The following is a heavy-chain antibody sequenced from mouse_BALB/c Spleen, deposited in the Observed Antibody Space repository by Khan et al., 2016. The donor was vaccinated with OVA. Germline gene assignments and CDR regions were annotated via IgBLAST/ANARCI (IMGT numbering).Heavy chain of an antibody. D-gene: IGHD2-10*01. Sequence: LVESGPELKKPGETVKISCKASGYTFTNYGLNWVKQAPGKGLQWMGWINTNTGEPTYAVDFKGRFAFSLEISASTAYLQINNLKNEDTATYFCARPPYFSYVMVYWGQGTSVTVSS. J-gene: IGHJ4*01. V-gene: IGHV9-3-1*01. CDR2: INTNTGEP. CDR1: GYTFTNYG. CDR3: ARPPYFSYVMVY.